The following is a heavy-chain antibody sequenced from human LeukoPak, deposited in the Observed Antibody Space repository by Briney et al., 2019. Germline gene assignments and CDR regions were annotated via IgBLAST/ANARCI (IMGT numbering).Heavy chain of an antibody. Sequence: GGSLRLSCAASGFTFDDYTMHWVRQAPGKGLEWVSGISRDSGRIGYADSVEGRFTISRDNAESSLHLQMNSLRPEDTALYYCAKTLWKSYYYGMGVWGQGTTVTVSS. D-gene: IGHD2-21*01. V-gene: IGHV3-9*01. CDR1: GFTFDDYT. CDR3: AKTLWKSYYYGMGV. J-gene: IGHJ6*02. CDR2: ISRDSGRI.